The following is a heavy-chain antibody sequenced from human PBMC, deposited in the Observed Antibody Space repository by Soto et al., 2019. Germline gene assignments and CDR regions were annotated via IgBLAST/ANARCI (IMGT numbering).Heavy chain of an antibody. J-gene: IGHJ3*02. CDR2: ISGSGGST. CDR1: GFTFSSYA. D-gene: IGHD6-13*01. Sequence: HPGGSLRLSCAASGFTFSSYAMSWVRQAPGKGLEWVSAISGSGGSTYYAGSVKGRFTISRDNSKNTLYLQMNSLRAEDTAVYYCAKDFSQAAAGKAPDAFDIWRQGTMVPVSS. V-gene: IGHV3-23*01. CDR3: AKDFSQAAAGKAPDAFDI.